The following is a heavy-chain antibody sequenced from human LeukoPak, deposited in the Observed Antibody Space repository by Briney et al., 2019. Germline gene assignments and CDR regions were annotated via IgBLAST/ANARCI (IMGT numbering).Heavy chain of an antibody. V-gene: IGHV1-46*01. D-gene: IGHD3-3*01. Sequence: GASVKVSCKASGYTFTSYYMHWVRQAPGQGLEWMGIINPSGGSTSYAQKFQGRVTMTRDTSTSTVYMELSSLRSEDTAVYYCARDPGGNRITIFGVVNRLDYWGQGTLVTVSS. CDR1: GYTFTSYY. CDR2: INPSGGST. J-gene: IGHJ4*02. CDR3: ARDPGGNRITIFGVVNRLDY.